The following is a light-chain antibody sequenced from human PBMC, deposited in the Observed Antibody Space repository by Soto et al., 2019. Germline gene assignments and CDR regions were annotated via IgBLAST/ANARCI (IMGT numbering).Light chain of an antibody. CDR1: QSISSNY. J-gene: IGKJ4*01. CDR3: HQYYSAPLT. Sequence: EIVLTQSPGTLSMSPGERATLSCRASQSISSNYLAWYQQKPGQAPRLLIYGASSRATGIPDRFSGSGSGTDFTLTISRLEAEDFAVYYCHQYYSAPLTFGGGTKVEI. V-gene: IGKV3-20*01. CDR2: GAS.